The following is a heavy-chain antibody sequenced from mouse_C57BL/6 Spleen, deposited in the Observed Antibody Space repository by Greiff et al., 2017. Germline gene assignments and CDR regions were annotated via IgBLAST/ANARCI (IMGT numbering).Heavy chain of an antibody. CDR1: GYSFTGYY. CDR3: ARPYDYDYYFDY. D-gene: IGHD2-4*01. J-gene: IGHJ2*01. V-gene: IGHV1-31*01. Sequence: VQLMESGPELVQPGASVKISCKASGYSFTGYYMHWVKQTPGNILDWIGYIYPYNGVSSSNQTFKGKATLTVDKSSRTAYMELRSLTSEDSAVYYCARPYDYDYYFDYWGQGTTLTVSS. CDR2: IYPYNGVS.